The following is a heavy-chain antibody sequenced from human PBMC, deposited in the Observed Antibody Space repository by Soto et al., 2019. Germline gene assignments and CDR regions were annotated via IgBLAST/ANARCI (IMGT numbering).Heavy chain of an antibody. D-gene: IGHD5-18*01. CDR1: GYTFTSYG. J-gene: IGHJ5*02. V-gene: IGHV1-18*01. CDR2: ISAYNGNT. Sequence: ASVKVSCNASGYTFTSYGISWVRQAPGQGLEWMGWISAYNGNTNYAQKLQGRVTMTTDTSTSTAYMDLRSLRSDDTAVYCCARIRRGYSYGNWFDPWGQGTLVTVSS. CDR3: ARIRRGYSYGNWFDP.